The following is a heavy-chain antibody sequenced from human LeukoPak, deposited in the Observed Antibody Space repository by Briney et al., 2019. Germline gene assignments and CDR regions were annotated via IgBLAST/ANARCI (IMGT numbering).Heavy chain of an antibody. Sequence: PSETLSLACAVYGGSFSGYYWSWIRQPPGKGLEWIGEINHSGSTNYNPSLKSRVTISVDTSKNQFSLKLSSVTAADTAVYYCARMGRDGYNYGGYWGQGTLVTVSS. J-gene: IGHJ4*02. V-gene: IGHV4-34*01. CDR3: ARMGRDGYNYGGY. CDR2: INHSGST. CDR1: GGSFSGYY. D-gene: IGHD5-24*01.